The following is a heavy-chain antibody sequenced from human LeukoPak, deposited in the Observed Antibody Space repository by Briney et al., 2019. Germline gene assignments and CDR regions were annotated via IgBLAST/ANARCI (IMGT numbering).Heavy chain of an antibody. Sequence: PSETLSLTCTVSGGSISTSNYYWGWIRQPPGKGLEWIGSIYHSGSTYYNPSLKSRVTISVDTSKNQFSLKLSSVTAADTAVYYCARDPKRYSSSWYHLFDPWGQGTLVTVSS. CDR1: GGSISTSNYY. V-gene: IGHV4-39*07. CDR2: IYHSGST. D-gene: IGHD6-13*01. J-gene: IGHJ5*02. CDR3: ARDPKRYSSSWYHLFDP.